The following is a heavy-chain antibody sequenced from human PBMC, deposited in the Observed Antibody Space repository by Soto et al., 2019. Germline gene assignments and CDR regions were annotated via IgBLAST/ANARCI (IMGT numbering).Heavy chain of an antibody. CDR2: IYYSGST. CDR1: GGSISSYY. CDR3: ARRYGPCFDY. D-gene: IGHD5-18*01. J-gene: IGHJ4*02. Sequence: PSETLSLTCTVSGGSISSYYSSWIRQPPGKGLEWIGYIYYSGSTNYHPSLQSRVTISVDTSKNQFSLKLSSVTAADTAVYYCARRYGPCFDYWGQGTPVTVSS. V-gene: IGHV4-59*08.